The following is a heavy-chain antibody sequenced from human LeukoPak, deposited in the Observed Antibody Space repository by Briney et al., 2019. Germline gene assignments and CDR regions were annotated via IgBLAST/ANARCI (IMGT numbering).Heavy chain of an antibody. CDR1: GFTFSSYS. CDR2: ISSSSSYI. J-gene: IGHJ4*02. V-gene: IGHV3-21*01. CDR3: AGEWERYSGYDYPY. D-gene: IGHD5-12*01. Sequence: KTGGSLRLSCAASGFTFSSYSMNWVRQAPGKGLEWVSSISSSSSYIYYADSVKGRFTISRDNAKNSLYLQMNSLRAEDTAVYYCAGEWERYSGYDYPYWGQETLVTVP.